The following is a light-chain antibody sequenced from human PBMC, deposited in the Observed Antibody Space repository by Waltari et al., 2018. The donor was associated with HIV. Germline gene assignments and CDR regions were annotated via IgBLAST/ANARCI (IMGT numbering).Light chain of an antibody. Sequence: DIQMTQSPSSVSASVGDRVTITCRASQGIGSWLAWYQQKPGKAPKLLIHSTSTLQSGVPSRFSGSGSGTDFTLTISSLQPEDFATYCCQQTYSLSLTFGGGTKVEI. J-gene: IGKJ4*01. V-gene: IGKV1-12*01. CDR2: STS. CDR3: QQTYSLSLT. CDR1: QGIGSW.